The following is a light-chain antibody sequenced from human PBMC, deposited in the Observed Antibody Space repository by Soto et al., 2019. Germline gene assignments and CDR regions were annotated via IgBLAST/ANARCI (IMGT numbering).Light chain of an antibody. CDR2: AAS. CDR1: QDISSF. V-gene: IGKV1-9*01. CDR3: QQTESYPST. J-gene: IGKJ4*01. Sequence: IQLTQSPSPLSASVGDRVTITCRASQDISSFLAWYQQKPGKAPKLLIFAASTLQSGVPSRFSGSGSGTDFTLTISSLQPEDFATYYCQQTESYPSTFGGGTKVDIK.